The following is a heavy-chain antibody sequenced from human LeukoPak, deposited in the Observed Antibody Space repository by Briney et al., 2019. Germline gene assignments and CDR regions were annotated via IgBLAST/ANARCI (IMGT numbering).Heavy chain of an antibody. V-gene: IGHV3-21*01. CDR1: GFTFSSYS. D-gene: IGHD2-2*01. CDR3: AREYCSSTSCYPYYFDY. Sequence: GGSLRLSCAASGFTFSSYSMNWVRQAPGKGLEWVSSISSRSSFIYYADSVKGRFTISRDNAKNSLYLQMNSLRAEDTAVYYCAREYCSSTSCYPYYFDYWGQGTLVTVSS. J-gene: IGHJ4*02. CDR2: ISSRSSFI.